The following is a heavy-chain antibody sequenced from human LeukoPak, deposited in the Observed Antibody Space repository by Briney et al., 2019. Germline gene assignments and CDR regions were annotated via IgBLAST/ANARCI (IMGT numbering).Heavy chain of an antibody. J-gene: IGHJ4*02. CDR2: ISSSSSYI. Sequence: PGGSLRLSCAASGFTFSSYSMNWVRQAPGKGLEWVSSISSSSSYIYYADSVKGRFTISRDNAKNSLYLQMDNLRAEDTAVYYCATDDGGHYYGSGSLRYWGQGTLVTVSS. D-gene: IGHD3-10*01. V-gene: IGHV3-21*01. CDR3: ATDDGGHYYGSGSLRY. CDR1: GFTFSSYS.